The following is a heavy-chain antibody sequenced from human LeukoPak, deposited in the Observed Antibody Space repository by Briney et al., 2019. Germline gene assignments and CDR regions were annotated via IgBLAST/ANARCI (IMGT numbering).Heavy chain of an antibody. CDR1: GYSISSYY. CDR3: ARISSSNWYNERGAFDV. V-gene: IGHV4-59*01. CDR2: VYYTGST. D-gene: IGHD6-13*01. Sequence: SETLSLTCSVSGYSISSYYWSWVRQPPGKGLEWIGFVYYTGSTNYSPSLKSRVTISVDTSKNQFSLKLRSVTAADTAVYYCARISSSNWYNERGAFDVWGQGTMVTVSS. J-gene: IGHJ3*01.